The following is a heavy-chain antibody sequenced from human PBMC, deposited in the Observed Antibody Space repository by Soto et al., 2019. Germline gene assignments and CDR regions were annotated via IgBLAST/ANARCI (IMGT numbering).Heavy chain of an antibody. CDR3: ARDGGAY. D-gene: IGHD3-16*01. CDR1: GFTFSTYA. CDR2: MSYDGSNK. J-gene: IGHJ4*02. V-gene: IGHV3-30-3*01. Sequence: QVQLVESGGGVVQPGRSLRLSCAASGFTFSTYAMHWVRRAPGKVLEWMAVMSYDGSNKYYADSVKGRFTISRDNSKNTLYLQMNSLRPEDTALYYCARDGGAYWGQGTLVLVSS.